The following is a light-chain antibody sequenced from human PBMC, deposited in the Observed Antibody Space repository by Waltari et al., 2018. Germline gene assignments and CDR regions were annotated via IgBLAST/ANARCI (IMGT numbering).Light chain of an antibody. CDR2: STN. CDR3: MLYVGGGILV. J-gene: IGLJ3*02. CDR1: FAPVLSSHY. Sequence: QTLVTLAPSFSVSPGGTVTLICGLHFAPVLSSHYSTWYQQTPGQAPRILIYSTNIRSSGVPDRFSGSILGNKAALTITGAQADDESDYHCMLYVGGGILVFGGGTKLTVL. V-gene: IGLV8-61*01.